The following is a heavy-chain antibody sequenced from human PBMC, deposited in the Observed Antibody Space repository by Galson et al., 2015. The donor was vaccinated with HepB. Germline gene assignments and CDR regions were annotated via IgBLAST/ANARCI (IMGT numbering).Heavy chain of an antibody. D-gene: IGHD6-19*01. CDR2: IRGGDTRT. J-gene: IGHJ6*02. CDR1: GFTFSSYA. V-gene: IGHV3-23*01. CDR3: AKAYSSGWFPYYYYGMDV. Sequence: SLRLSCAASGFTFSSYAMSWVRQAPGKGLEWVSSIRGGDTRTYYADSVKGRFTISRDNSKNTLFLQMNSLRAEDTAVYFCAKAYSSGWFPYYYYGMDVWGLGATVTVSS.